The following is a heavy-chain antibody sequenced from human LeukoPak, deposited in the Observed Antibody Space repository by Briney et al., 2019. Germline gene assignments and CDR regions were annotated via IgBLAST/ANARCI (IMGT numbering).Heavy chain of an antibody. V-gene: IGHV3-33*01. CDR3: ARDRGCSGGSCYSNYYYYGMDV. Sequence: GGSLRLSCAASGFTFSSYGMHWVRQAPGKGLEWVAVIWYNGSNKYYADSVKGRFTISRDNSKSTLYLQMNSLRAEDTAVYYCARDRGCSGGSCYSNYYYYGMDVWGKGTTVTVSS. J-gene: IGHJ6*04. D-gene: IGHD2-15*01. CDR2: IWYNGSNK. CDR1: GFTFSSYG.